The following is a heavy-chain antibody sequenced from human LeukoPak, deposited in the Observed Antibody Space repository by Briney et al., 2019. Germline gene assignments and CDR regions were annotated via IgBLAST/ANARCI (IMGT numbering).Heavy chain of an antibody. Sequence: VASVTVSCKASGFTFISSAVQWVRQARGQRLEWIGWIVVGSGNTNYAQKFQERVTITRDMSTSTAYMELSSLRSEDTAVYYCAAADDFWSGHYNFDYWGQGTLVTVSS. CDR2: IVVGSGNT. J-gene: IGHJ4*02. CDR1: GFTFISSA. CDR3: AAADDFWSGHYNFDY. V-gene: IGHV1-58*01. D-gene: IGHD3-3*01.